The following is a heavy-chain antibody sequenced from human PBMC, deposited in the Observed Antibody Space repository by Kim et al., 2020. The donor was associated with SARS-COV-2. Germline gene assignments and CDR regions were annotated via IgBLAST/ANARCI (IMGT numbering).Heavy chain of an antibody. CDR2: IYYSGST. D-gene: IGHD3-16*01. V-gene: IGHV4-59*01. Sequence: SETLSLTCTVSGGSISSYYWSWIRQPPGKGLEWIGYIYYSGSTNYNPSLKSRVTISVDTSKNQFSLKLSSVTAADTAVYYCASSLLREDYGMDVWGQGTTVTVSS. CDR1: GGSISSYY. CDR3: ASSLLREDYGMDV. J-gene: IGHJ6*02.